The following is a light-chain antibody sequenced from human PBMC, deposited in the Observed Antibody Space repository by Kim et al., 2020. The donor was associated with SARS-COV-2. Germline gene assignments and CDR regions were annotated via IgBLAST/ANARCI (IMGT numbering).Light chain of an antibody. V-gene: IGKV1-39*01. CDR3: QQSYSIPLT. CDR1: QSISNF. CDR2: TAS. J-gene: IGKJ4*01. Sequence: ASVGDRVTITCRASQSISNFLNWYLQKPGKAPKLLIYTASSLHSGVPSRFSGGGSGTDFTLTISSLQPEDFATYYCQQSYSIPLTFGGGTKVDIK.